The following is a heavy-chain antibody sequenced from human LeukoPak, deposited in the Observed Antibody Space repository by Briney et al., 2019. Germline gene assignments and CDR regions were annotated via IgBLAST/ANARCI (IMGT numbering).Heavy chain of an antibody. Sequence: SETPSLTCTVSGGSISSGDYYWSWIRQPPGKGLEWIGYIYYSGSTYYNPSLKSRVTISVDTSKNQFSLKLSSVTAADTAVYYCARFGYCSSTSCQGVYGMDVWGQGTTVTVSS. J-gene: IGHJ6*02. CDR2: IYYSGST. CDR1: GGSISSGDYY. V-gene: IGHV4-30-4*01. CDR3: ARFGYCSSTSCQGVYGMDV. D-gene: IGHD2-2*01.